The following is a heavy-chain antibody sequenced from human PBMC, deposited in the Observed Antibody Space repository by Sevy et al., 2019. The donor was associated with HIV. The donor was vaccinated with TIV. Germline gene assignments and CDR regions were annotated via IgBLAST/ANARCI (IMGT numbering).Heavy chain of an antibody. D-gene: IGHD4-17*01. Sequence: GSLRLSCAASGFTFSSYAMHWVRQAPGKGLEWVAVISYDGSNKYYADSVKGRFTISRDNSKNTLYLQMNSLRAEDTAVYYCARDPVTTAGYYYYGMDVWGQGTTVTVSS. CDR2: ISYDGSNK. J-gene: IGHJ6*02. CDR3: ARDPVTTAGYYYYGMDV. CDR1: GFTFSSYA. V-gene: IGHV3-30-3*01.